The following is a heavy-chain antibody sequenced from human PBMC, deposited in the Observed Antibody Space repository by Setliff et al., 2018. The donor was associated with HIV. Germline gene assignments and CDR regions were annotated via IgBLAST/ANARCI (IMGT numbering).Heavy chain of an antibody. J-gene: IGHJ4*02. D-gene: IGHD3-3*01. CDR1: GFTFKSFA. CDR2: ISGSGHNA. V-gene: IGHV3-23*01. CDR3: ARSAIFGVV. Sequence: GGSLRLSCVASGFTFKSFAMNWVRQPPGRGLEWVAAISGSGHNATYSDSVKGRFTISRDNSNKTLHLQMNRLRAEDSVVYYCARSAIFGVVWGQGALVTVSS.